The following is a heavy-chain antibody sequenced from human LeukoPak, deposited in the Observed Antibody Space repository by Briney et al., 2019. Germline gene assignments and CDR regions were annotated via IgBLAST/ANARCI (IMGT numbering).Heavy chain of an antibody. D-gene: IGHD1-20*01. CDR3: AGRYNWNRIDAFDI. V-gene: IGHV4-59*10. Sequence: SETLSLTCAVYGGSFSGYYWSWIRQPPGKGLEWIGRIYTSGSTNYNPSLKSRVTMSVDTSKNQFSLKLSSVTAADTAVYYCAGRYNWNRIDAFDIWGQGTMVTVSS. J-gene: IGHJ3*02. CDR2: IYTSGST. CDR1: GGSFSGYY.